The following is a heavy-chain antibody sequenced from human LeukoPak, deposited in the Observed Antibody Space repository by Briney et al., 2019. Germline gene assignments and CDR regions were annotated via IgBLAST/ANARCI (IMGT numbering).Heavy chain of an antibody. Sequence: PSETLSLTCTVSGGSISSGDYYWRCLRQPPGKGLEWIGYIYYSGSTYYNPSLKSRVTISVDTSKSQFSLKLSSVTAADTAVYYCARTTPEEYYFDYWGQGTLVTVSS. CDR1: GGSISSGDYY. J-gene: IGHJ4*02. CDR3: ARTTPEEYYFDY. D-gene: IGHD1-14*01. V-gene: IGHV4-30-4*01. CDR2: IYYSGST.